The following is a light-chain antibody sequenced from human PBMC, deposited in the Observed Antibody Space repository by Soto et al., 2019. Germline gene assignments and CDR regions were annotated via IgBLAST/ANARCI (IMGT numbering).Light chain of an antibody. CDR3: SSYTSISTPYVV. CDR2: DVS. CDR1: SSDVGGYNY. V-gene: IGLV2-14*01. Sequence: QSVLTQPASVSGSPGQSLTISCTGTSSDVGGYNYVSWYQQHPGKAPKLMIYDVSNRPSGVSNRFSGSKSGNTASLTISGLQAEDEADYYCSSYTSISTPYVVFGGGTKLTVL. J-gene: IGLJ2*01.